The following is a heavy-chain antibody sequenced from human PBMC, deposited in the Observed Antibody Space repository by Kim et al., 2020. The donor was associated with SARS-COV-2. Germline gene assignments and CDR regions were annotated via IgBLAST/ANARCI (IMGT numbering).Heavy chain of an antibody. J-gene: IGHJ4*01. D-gene: IGHD3-3*01. CDR1: GFTFSSYG. Sequence: GGSLRLSCAASGFTFSSYGMHWVRQAPGKGLEWVAVISYDGSNKYYADSVKGRFTISRDNSKNTLYLQMNSLRAEDTAVYYCAKEYYDFWSGYYPSFDY. CDR2: ISYDGSNK. V-gene: IGHV3-30*18. CDR3: AKEYYDFWSGYYPSFDY.